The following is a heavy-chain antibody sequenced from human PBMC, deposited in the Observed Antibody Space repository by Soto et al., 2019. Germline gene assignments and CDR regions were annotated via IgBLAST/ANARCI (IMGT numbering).Heavy chain of an antibody. Sequence: SETLSLTCSFSGWSIRSYYWNWIRQPPGKGLEWIGYVHYSGSTKYSPSLKSRLTISVDTSMNQFSLDLSSVTAADTAVYYCARSFSSSWILFDSWGQGTLVTVSS. J-gene: IGHJ4*02. V-gene: IGHV4-59*08. CDR1: GWSIRSYY. D-gene: IGHD6-13*01. CDR2: VHYSGST. CDR3: ARSFSSSWILFDS.